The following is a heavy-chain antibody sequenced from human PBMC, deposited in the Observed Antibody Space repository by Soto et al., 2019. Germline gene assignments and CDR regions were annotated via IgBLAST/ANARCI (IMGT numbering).Heavy chain of an antibody. J-gene: IGHJ4*02. CDR3: ARDWNGGYYGSGSYLCDC. V-gene: IGHV1-2*02. Sequence: GASVKVSCKASGYTFTGYYMHWVRQAPGQGLEWMGWINPNSGGTNYAQKFQGRVTMTRDTSISTAYMELSRLRSDDTAVYYCARDWNGGYYGSGSYLCDCWGQGTLVTVSS. CDR1: GYTFTGYY. D-gene: IGHD3-10*01. CDR2: INPNSGGT.